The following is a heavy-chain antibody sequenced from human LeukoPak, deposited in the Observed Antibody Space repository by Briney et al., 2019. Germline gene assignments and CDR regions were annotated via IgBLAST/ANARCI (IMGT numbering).Heavy chain of an antibody. Sequence: GGSLRLSCAASGFTFSSYWMSWVRQAPGKGLEWVANIKQDGSEKYYGDSVKGRFTISRDNAKNSLYLQMNSLRAEDTAVYYCARDHTGSFGESLYYFDYWGQGTLVTVSS. CDR1: GFTFSSYW. J-gene: IGHJ4*02. CDR2: IKQDGSEK. D-gene: IGHD3-10*01. CDR3: ARDHTGSFGESLYYFDY. V-gene: IGHV3-7*05.